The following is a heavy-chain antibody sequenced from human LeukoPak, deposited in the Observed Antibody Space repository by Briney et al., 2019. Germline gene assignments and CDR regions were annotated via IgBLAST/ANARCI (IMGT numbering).Heavy chain of an antibody. Sequence: SETLSLTCTVSGGSISSGGYYWSWIRQHPGKGLEWIGYIYYSGSTYYNPSLKSRVTISVDTSKNQFSLKLSSVTAADTAVYYCARLRGYCSSTSCYLNWFDPWGQGTLVTVSS. V-gene: IGHV4-31*03. CDR3: ARLRGYCSSTSCYLNWFDP. CDR2: IYYSGST. J-gene: IGHJ5*02. CDR1: GGSISSGGYY. D-gene: IGHD2-2*01.